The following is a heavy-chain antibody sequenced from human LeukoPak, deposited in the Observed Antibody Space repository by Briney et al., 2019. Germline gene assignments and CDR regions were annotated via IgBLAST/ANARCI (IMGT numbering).Heavy chain of an antibody. CDR3: ARSPSADYYYGMDV. CDR1: GFTFSSYD. J-gene: IGHJ6*02. Sequence: GGSLRLSCAASGFTFSSYDMHWVRQATGKGLEWVSAIGTAGDTYYPGSVKGRFTISRENAKNSLYLQMNSLRAGDPAVYYCARSPSADYYYGMDVWGQGTTVTVSS. CDR2: IGTAGDT. V-gene: IGHV3-13*01.